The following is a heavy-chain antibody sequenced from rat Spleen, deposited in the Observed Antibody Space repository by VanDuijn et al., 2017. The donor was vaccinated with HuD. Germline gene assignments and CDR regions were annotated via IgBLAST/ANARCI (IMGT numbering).Heavy chain of an antibody. V-gene: IGHV2-32*01. CDR1: GSSLTSYH. CDR2: IWGDGST. CDR3: ARLAGY. Sequence: QVQLKESGPGLVKPSETLSLTCTVSGSSLTSYHVSWVRQPPRTGLAGMGVIWGDGSTAYNSALKSRLSISRDTSKSQVFLKMNSLQTEDTATYYCARLAGYWGQGVMVTVSS. J-gene: IGHJ2*01.